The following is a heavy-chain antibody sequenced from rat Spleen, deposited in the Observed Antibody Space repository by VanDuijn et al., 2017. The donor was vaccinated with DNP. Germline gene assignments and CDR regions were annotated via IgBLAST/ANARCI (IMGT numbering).Heavy chain of an antibody. D-gene: IGHD1-2*01. CDR3: ARHEDYSSYVYGFAY. V-gene: IGHV5S13*01. Sequence: EVQLVESGGGLVQPGRSLKLSCAASGFTFSNHGMAWVRQAPTKGLEWVASLSTGGDKSAYRDSVKGRFIIFRDDAKNTQYLQMDSLRSEDTATYYCARHEDYSSYVYGFAYWGQGTLVTVSS. CDR2: LSTGGDKS. CDR1: GFTFSNHG. J-gene: IGHJ3*01.